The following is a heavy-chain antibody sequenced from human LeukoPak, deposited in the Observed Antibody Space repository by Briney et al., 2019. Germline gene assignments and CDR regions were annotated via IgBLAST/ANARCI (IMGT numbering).Heavy chain of an antibody. CDR2: ISNFGGST. V-gene: IGHV3-23*01. CDR1: GFTFSSYA. D-gene: IGHD7-27*01. Sequence: GGSLTLSCAVSGFTFSSYAMSRVRQAPGKGLEWVSAISNFGGSTYYADSVKGRFTISSDNSKNTLFLQMNILRAEDTAVYYCAKDFPPGGHYWGIDYWGQGTLVTVSS. CDR3: AKDFPPGGHYWGIDY. J-gene: IGHJ4*02.